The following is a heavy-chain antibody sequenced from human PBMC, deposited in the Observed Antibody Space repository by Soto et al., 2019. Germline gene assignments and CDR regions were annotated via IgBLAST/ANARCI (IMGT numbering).Heavy chain of an antibody. Sequence: VASVKVSCKASGCNFTGYYMHWVRQAPGQGLEWMGWINPNSGGTNYAQKFQGWVTMTRDTSISTAYMELSRLRSDDTAVYYCARGLRSGSGWYVLSLHYWGQGTLVPSPQ. CDR3: ARGLRSGSGWYVLSLHY. CDR1: GCNFTGYY. V-gene: IGHV1-2*04. D-gene: IGHD6-19*01. J-gene: IGHJ4*02. CDR2: INPNSGGT.